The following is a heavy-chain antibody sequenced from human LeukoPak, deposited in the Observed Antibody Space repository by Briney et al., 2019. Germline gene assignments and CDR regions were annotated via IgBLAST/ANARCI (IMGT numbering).Heavy chain of an antibody. V-gene: IGHV3-7*03. CDR3: ARDRGTMVRGVIDY. CDR1: GFSFSDYW. Sequence: GGSLRLSCAASGFSFSDYWMSWVRQAPGKGLEWVANIKKDGSEKHYVDSVKGRFTISRDNAKNSLYLQMNSLRAEDTALYYCARDRGTMVRGVIDYWGQGTLVTVSS. CDR2: IKKDGSEK. D-gene: IGHD3-10*01. J-gene: IGHJ4*02.